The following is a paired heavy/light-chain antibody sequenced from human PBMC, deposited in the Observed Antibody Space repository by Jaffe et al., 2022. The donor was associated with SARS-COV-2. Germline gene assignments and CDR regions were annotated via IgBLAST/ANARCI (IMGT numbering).Light chain of an antibody. J-gene: IGLJ3*02. CDR2: DVS. Sequence: QSALTQPASVSGSPGQSITISCTGTSSDVGGYNHVSWYQQHPGKAPKLLIYDVSNRPSGVSDRFSGSKSGNTASLTISGLQAEDEADYYCDSLTSTSTRVFGGGAKLTVL. V-gene: IGLV2-14*03. CDR1: SSDVGGYNH. CDR3: DSLTSTSTRV.
Heavy chain of an antibody. CDR1: GFSFSNSA. J-gene: IGHJ4*02. D-gene: IGHD5-18*01. Sequence: EVQLSESGGGLVQPGGSLRLSCAASGFSFSNSAMRWVRQAPGKGLEWVSSISNSGERTFYADSVKGRFTVSRDNSKNTLYLQMSSLRADDTALYYCVAKTASRSGGGLGTLVTVSS. CDR2: ISNSGERT. CDR3: VAKTASRSG. V-gene: IGHV3-23*01.